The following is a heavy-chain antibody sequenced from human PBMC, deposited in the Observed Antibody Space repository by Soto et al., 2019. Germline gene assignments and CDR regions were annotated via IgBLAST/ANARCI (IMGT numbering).Heavy chain of an antibody. Sequence: PSETLSLTCTVSGDSISTDYWSWIRQPPGKGLEWIGYISYSGSTNYNPSLKSRVTISFDASKNEISLQVRSATAADAAVYYCARDLKEYCSDGKCNWFDPWGQGTLVTVSS. CDR2: ISYSGST. D-gene: IGHD2-15*01. V-gene: IGHV4-59*01. CDR3: ARDLKEYCSDGKCNWFDP. CDR1: GDSISTDY. J-gene: IGHJ5*02.